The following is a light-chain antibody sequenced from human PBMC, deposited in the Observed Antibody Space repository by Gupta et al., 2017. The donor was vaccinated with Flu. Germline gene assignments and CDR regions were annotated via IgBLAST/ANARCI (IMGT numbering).Light chain of an antibody. CDR2: GAS. V-gene: IGKV3-20*01. CDR3: QQYVNSPET. CDR1: ESVSSDR. Sequence: VLTQSPGTLSLSPGERATLSCRASESVSSDRLAWYKQRPGQAPRLLIYGASNRASDTPDRFSGSGSGTDFTLTISSLEPEDYAVYYCQQYVNSPETFGQGTKVEIK. J-gene: IGKJ1*01.